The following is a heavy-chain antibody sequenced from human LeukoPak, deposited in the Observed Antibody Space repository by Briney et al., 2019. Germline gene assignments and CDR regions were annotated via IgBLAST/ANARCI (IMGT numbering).Heavy chain of an antibody. CDR3: ARLGAGPTYYDFWSGYSSFYFDY. V-gene: IGHV4-39*02. Sequence: SETLSLTCIVSGGSTSGGNYYWGWIRRPPGKGLEWIGGISSSGNTYYNPSLKSRITTSIDTSKNHFSLKLSSVTAADTAVYYCARLGAGPTYYDFWSGYSSFYFDYWGQGTLVTVSS. CDR2: ISSSGNT. CDR1: GGSTSGGNYY. D-gene: IGHD3-3*01. J-gene: IGHJ4*02.